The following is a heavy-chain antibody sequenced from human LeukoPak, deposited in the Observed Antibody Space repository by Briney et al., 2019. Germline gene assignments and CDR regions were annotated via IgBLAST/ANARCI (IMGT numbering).Heavy chain of an antibody. D-gene: IGHD6-6*01. V-gene: IGHV1-18*01. CDR1: GYDFINYG. Sequence: GASVKVFCKASGYDFINYGISWVRQAPGQGLEWMGWRSIYNGNTDYKLQGRVTMTTDTSTSTAYMEVRSLRSDDTAVYYCARGGPFPSGSSSREYYLDYWGQGTLVTVSS. CDR2: RSIYNGNT. CDR3: ARGGPFPSGSSSREYYLDY. J-gene: IGHJ4*02.